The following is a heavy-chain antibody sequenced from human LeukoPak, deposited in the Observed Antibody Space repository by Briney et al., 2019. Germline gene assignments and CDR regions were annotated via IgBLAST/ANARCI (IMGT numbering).Heavy chain of an antibody. CDR2: IYYSGST. CDR1: GGSNCCGGYY. D-gene: IGHD2-2*01. J-gene: IGHJ5*02. Sequence: SETLSLTCTVSGGSNCCGGYYWSWIRQHPGKGVEWIGYIYYSGSTYYNPSLKSRVTISVDTSKNQFSLKLSSVTAADTAVYYCAGYCSSTSCYRYLNWFDPWGQGTLVTVSS. CDR3: AGYCSSTSCYRYLNWFDP. V-gene: IGHV4-31*03.